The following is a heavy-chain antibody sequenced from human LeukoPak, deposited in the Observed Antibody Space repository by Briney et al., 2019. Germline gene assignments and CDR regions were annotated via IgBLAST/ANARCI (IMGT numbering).Heavy chain of an antibody. D-gene: IGHD3-16*01. Sequence: PSETLSLTCTVSGGSLSTYYWSWLRRPPGKGLEWVGYVYFTGSPKYNPSLKTRVTISQDTSKNQFSLNLRSVTAADTAVYYCAREGPLGYMDVWGKGTTVTVSS. CDR1: GGSLSTYY. V-gene: IGHV4-59*12. CDR2: VYFTGSP. J-gene: IGHJ6*03. CDR3: AREGPLGYMDV.